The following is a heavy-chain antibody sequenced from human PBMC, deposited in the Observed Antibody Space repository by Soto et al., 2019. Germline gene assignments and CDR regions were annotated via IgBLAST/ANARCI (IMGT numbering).Heavy chain of an antibody. Sequence: ASVKVSCKAFGGIFSGFSFCWVRQAPGKRGEWMGGIMPIFGGPDYAQRFRGRVTITADEVTRTAFMELRGLTSEDTATYYRASSLRMAGIGNYYYGMDVWGQGTTVTVSS. CDR2: IMPIFGGP. CDR1: GGIFSGFS. CDR3: ASSLRMAGIGNYYYGMDV. V-gene: IGHV1-69*13. D-gene: IGHD6-19*01. J-gene: IGHJ6*02.